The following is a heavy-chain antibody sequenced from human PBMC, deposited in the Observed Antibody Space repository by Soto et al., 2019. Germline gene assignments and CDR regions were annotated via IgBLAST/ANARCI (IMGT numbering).Heavy chain of an antibody. V-gene: IGHV1-46*01. CDR3: ARDRVATDYYYGMDV. Sequence: ASVKVSCKASGYTFTSYYMHWVRQAPGQGLEWMGIINPSGGSTSYAQKFQGRVTMTRDTSTSTVYMELSSLRSEDTAVYYCARDRVATDYYYGMDVWGQGTTVTVS. D-gene: IGHD5-12*01. J-gene: IGHJ6*02. CDR2: INPSGGST. CDR1: GYTFTSYY.